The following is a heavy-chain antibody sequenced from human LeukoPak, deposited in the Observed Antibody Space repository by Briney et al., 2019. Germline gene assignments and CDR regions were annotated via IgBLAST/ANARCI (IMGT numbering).Heavy chain of an antibody. V-gene: IGHV4-34*01. J-gene: IGHJ5*01. CDR2: VNYRGSI. CDR1: GGSFSGYY. Sequence: PSETRSLTCRVYGGSFSGYYWSWIRQPPGKGLEWVGEVNYRGSINYKPSLKSRVIISVDTSKNQFSLKLKSVTAADTAVYYCASYRYGYRGMDSWGQGTQVTVSS. D-gene: IGHD5-12*01. CDR3: ASYRYGYRGMDS.